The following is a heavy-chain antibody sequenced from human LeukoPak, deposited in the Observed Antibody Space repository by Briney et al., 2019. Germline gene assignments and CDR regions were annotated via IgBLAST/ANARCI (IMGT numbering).Heavy chain of an antibody. Sequence: GASVKVSCKASGYTFTGYYMHWVRQAPGQGLEWMGRINPNSGGTNYAQNFQGRVTMTRDTSISTAYMELSRLTSDDTAVYYCARPYSSGWSENWFGPWGQGTLVTVSS. D-gene: IGHD6-19*01. CDR3: ARPYSSGWSENWFGP. CDR1: GYTFTGYY. J-gene: IGHJ5*02. V-gene: IGHV1-2*06. CDR2: INPNSGGT.